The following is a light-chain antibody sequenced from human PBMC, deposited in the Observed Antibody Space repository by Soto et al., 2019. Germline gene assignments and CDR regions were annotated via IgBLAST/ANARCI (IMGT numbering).Light chain of an antibody. J-gene: IGLJ2*01. CDR3: QSYDSSLSGSG. V-gene: IGLV1-40*01. CDR1: SSNIGAGYD. Sequence: QAVVTQPPSVSGAPGQRVTISCTGSSSNIGAGYDVHWYQQLPGTAPKLLIYGNSNRPSGVPDRFSGSKSGTSASLAITGLQAEDEADYYCQSYDSSLSGSGFGGGTKLTVL. CDR2: GNS.